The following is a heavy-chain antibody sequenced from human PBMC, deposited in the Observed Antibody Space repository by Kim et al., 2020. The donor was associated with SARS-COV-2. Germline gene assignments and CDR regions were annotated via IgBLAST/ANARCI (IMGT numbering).Heavy chain of an antibody. V-gene: IGHV4-39*01. Sequence: SETLSLTCTVSGGSISSSSYYWGWIRQPPGKGLEWIGSIYYSGSTYYNPSLKSRVTISVDTSKNQFSLKLSSVTAADTAVYYCATPSGGLLWFGELSPYYYYGMDVWGQGTTVTVSS. D-gene: IGHD3-10*01. CDR2: IYYSGST. CDR1: GGSISSSSYY. CDR3: ATPSGGLLWFGELSPYYYYGMDV. J-gene: IGHJ6*02.